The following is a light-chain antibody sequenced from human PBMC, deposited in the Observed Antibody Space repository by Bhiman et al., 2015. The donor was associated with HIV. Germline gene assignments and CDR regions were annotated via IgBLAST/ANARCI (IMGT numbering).Light chain of an antibody. V-gene: IGLV2-14*03. Sequence: QSALTQPASVSGSPGQSITISCTGSGSDVGGYNHVSWYQQHPGKAPQLIIYDVSLRPSGISNRFSGSKSGNTASLTISGLQAEDEADYYCTSYTVSASFVFGGATKVTVL. CDR1: GSDVGGYNH. J-gene: IGLJ1*01. CDR3: TSYTVSASFV. CDR2: DVS.